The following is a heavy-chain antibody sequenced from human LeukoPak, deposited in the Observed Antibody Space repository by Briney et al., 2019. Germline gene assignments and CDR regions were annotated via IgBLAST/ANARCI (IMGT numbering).Heavy chain of an antibody. CDR2: ISRASESI. V-gene: IGHV3-21*01. CDR1: GFTFNTYS. D-gene: IGHD1-1*01. Sequence: GGSLRLSCAASGFTFNTYSMSWVRQAPGKGLEWVSIISRASESIFYADSVKGRSTISRDNAKNSLYLQMNGLRAEDTAVYYCARGATDVTRWFDPWGQGTRVTVSS. J-gene: IGHJ5*02. CDR3: ARGATDVTRWFDP.